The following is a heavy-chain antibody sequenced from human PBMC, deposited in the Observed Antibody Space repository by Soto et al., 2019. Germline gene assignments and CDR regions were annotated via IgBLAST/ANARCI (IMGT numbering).Heavy chain of an antibody. J-gene: IGHJ4*02. D-gene: IGHD6-19*01. CDR2: ISGGGRPI. CDR3: ARDLGCAFDS. CDR1: GFTFSTFS. Sequence: EVQLVESGGGSVQPGGSLRLSCAASGFTFSTFSMNWVRLAPGRGLEWISYISGGGRPISYADSVKGRFTISRDNAKNSLYLQMDSLTDEDTAVYYCARDLGCAFDSWGQGTLVTVSS. V-gene: IGHV3-48*02.